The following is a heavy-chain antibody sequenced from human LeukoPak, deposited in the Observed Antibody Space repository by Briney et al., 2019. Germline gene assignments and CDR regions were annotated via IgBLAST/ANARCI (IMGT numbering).Heavy chain of an antibody. D-gene: IGHD6-13*01. CDR2: IYYSGST. CDR3: ARPGTPTDY. Sequence: PSETLSLTCTVSGGSISSSSYYWGWIRQPRGKGLEWIGSIYYSGSTYYNPSLKSRVTISVDTSKNQFSLKLSSVTAADTAVYYCARPGTPTDYWGQGTLVTVSS. J-gene: IGHJ4*02. V-gene: IGHV4-39*01. CDR1: GGSISSSSYY.